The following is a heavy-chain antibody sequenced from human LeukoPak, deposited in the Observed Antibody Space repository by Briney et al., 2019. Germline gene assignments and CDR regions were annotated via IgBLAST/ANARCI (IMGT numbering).Heavy chain of an antibody. CDR3: ARDPYYVDTAMAVDY. CDR1: GFTFSSYN. V-gene: IGHV3-33*08. J-gene: IGHJ4*02. Sequence: PGGSLRLSCAASGFTFSSYNMNWVRQAPGKGLEWVAVIWYDGSNKYYADSVKGRFTISRDNSKNTLYLQMNSLRAEDTAVYYCARDPYYVDTAMAVDYWGQGTLVTVSS. D-gene: IGHD5-18*01. CDR2: IWYDGSNK.